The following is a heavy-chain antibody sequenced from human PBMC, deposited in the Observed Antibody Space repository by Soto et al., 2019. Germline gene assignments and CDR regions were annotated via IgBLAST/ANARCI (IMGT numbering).Heavy chain of an antibody. CDR1: GGTFSSYA. J-gene: IGHJ4*02. V-gene: IGHV1-69*06. CDR2: IIPIFGTA. D-gene: IGHD2-21*02. CDR3: ARSNIVVVTATPSYFDY. Sequence: QVQLVQSGAEVKKPGSSVKVSCKASGGTFSSYAISWVRQAPGQGLEWMGGIIPIFGTANYAQKFQGRVTITADKSTSTAYMVLSSLRSEDTAVYYCARSNIVVVTATPSYFDYWGQGTLVTVSS.